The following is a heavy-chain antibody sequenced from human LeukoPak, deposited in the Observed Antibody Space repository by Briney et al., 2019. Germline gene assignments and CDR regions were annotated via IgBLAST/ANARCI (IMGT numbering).Heavy chain of an antibody. J-gene: IGHJ4*02. CDR2: ISAYNGNT. CDR3: ARAVRYDFWSGYYSDY. V-gene: IGHV1-18*01. D-gene: IGHD3-3*01. CDR1: GYTFTSYG. Sequence: ASVKVSCKASGYTFTSYGISWVRQAPGQGLEWMGWISAYNGNTNYAQKFQGRVTLTTDTSTSTAYMELRSLRSDDTAVYYCARAVRYDFWSGYYSDYWAREPWSPSPQ.